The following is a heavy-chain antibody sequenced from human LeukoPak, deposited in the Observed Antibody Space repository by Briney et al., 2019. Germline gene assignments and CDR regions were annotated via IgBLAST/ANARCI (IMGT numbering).Heavy chain of an antibody. J-gene: IGHJ5*02. D-gene: IGHD3-3*01. CDR3: AREQKILLEWLFPSGSWFDP. CDR2: IYHSGST. V-gene: IGHV4-38-2*02. CDR1: GYSISSGYY. Sequence: SETLSLTCTVSGYSISSGYYWGWIRQPPGKGLEWIGSIYHSGSTYYNPSLKSRVTISVDTSKNQFSLKLSSVTAADTAVYYCAREQKILLEWLFPSGSWFDPWGQGTLVTVSS.